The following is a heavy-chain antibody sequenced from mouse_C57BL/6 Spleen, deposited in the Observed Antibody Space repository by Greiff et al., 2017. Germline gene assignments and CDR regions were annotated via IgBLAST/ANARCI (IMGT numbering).Heavy chain of an antibody. CDR1: GYTFTDYN. D-gene: IGHD1-1*01. CDR3: ARWIYYYGSSYVRYFDV. Sequence: VQLQQSGPELVKPGASVKIPCKASGYTFTDYNMDWVKQSHGKSLEWIGDINPNNGGTIYNQKFKGKATLTVDKSSSTAYMELRSLTSEDTAVYYCARWIYYYGSSYVRYFDVWGTGTTVTVSS. CDR2: INPNNGGT. J-gene: IGHJ1*03. V-gene: IGHV1-18*01.